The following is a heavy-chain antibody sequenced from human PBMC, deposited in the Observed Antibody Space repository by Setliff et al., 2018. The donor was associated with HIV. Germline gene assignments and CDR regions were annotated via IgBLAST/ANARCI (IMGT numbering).Heavy chain of an antibody. D-gene: IGHD4-17*01. Sequence: SSETLSLTCAVYGGAFSGFYWTFIRQSPGKGLEWIGELSPSGTTRSNPSLKSRVTVSLDMSKDQFSLKLNSLTAADTGVYYCATFFVSTATTQDYWGQGTLVTVSS. V-gene: IGHV4-34*01. J-gene: IGHJ4*02. CDR2: LSPSGTT. CDR3: ATFFVSTATTQDY. CDR1: GGAFSGFY.